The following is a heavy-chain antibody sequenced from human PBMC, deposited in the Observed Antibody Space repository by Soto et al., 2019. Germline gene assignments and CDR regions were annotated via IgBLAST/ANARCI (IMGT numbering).Heavy chain of an antibody. CDR1: GFTFSSYG. J-gene: IGHJ4*02. V-gene: IGHV3-30*18. CDR3: AKTGAVAAMGYHFDC. D-gene: IGHD6-19*01. CDR2: ISHNGVNK. Sequence: QVQLVESGGGVVQPGTSLRLSCAASGFTFSSYGIYWVRQAPGKGLEWVAVISHNGVNKQYPDSVKGRFTISRDNSKNTLYLQMSSLRPDDTAFYYCAKTGAVAAMGYHFDCWGQGTLVTVSS.